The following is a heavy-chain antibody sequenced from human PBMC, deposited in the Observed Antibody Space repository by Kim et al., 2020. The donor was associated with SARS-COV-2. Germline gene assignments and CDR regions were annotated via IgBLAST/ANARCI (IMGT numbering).Heavy chain of an antibody. D-gene: IGHD2-15*01. CDR1: GFTFSSYA. J-gene: IGHJ4*02. Sequence: GGSLRLSCAASGFTFSSYAMHWVRQAPGKGLEWVAVISYDGSNKYYADSVKGRFTISRDNSKNTLYLQMNSLRAEDTVVYYCARELRLVNDFDYWGQGTL. CDR2: ISYDGSNK. V-gene: IGHV3-30*04. CDR3: ARELRLVNDFDY.